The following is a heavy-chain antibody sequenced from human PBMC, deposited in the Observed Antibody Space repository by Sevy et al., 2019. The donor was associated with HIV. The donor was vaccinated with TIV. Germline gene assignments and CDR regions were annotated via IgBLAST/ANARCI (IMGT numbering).Heavy chain of an antibody. J-gene: IGHJ1*01. CDR2: ISDDGSTK. D-gene: IGHD3-22*01. CDR1: GFTFSTYA. Sequence: GGSLRLSCAASGFTFSTYAMHWVRQAPGKGLEWVAVISDDGSTKDYADSVKGRFTISRDNSKNTLSLQMNGLRPEDTAVDYCAVYSYDDGSSGYMGVFEHWGQGTLVTVSS. CDR3: AVYSYDDGSSGYMGVFEH. V-gene: IGHV3-30*04.